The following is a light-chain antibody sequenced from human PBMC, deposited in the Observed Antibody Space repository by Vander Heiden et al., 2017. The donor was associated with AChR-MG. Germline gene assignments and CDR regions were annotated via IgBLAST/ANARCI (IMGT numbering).Light chain of an antibody. CDR1: QSVSSN. CDR2: GAS. V-gene: IGKV3-15*01. CDR3: QQYKT. J-gene: IGKJ1*01. Sequence: EIVMTQSPATLSVSPGERATLSCRASQSVSSNLAWYQQKPGQAPRLLIYGASTRATGIPARFSGSGSGTEFTLTISSLQSEDFAGYYGQQYKTFGQRTKVEIK.